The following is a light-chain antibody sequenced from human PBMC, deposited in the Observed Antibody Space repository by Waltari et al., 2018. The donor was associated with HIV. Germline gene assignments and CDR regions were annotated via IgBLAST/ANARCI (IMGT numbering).Light chain of an antibody. Sequence: SYELTQPPSVSVSPGQTARITCSGDALPKQYAYWYQQKAGQAPVLVIYKDSERPSGIPERVSGSSSGTTVTLTISGVQAEDEADYYCSSYTSSSTLVFGGGTKLTVL. J-gene: IGLJ2*01. CDR2: KDS. CDR3: SSYTSSSTLV. CDR1: ALPKQY. V-gene: IGLV3-25*03.